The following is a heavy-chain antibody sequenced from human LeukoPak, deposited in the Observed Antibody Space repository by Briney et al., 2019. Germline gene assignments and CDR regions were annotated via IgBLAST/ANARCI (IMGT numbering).Heavy chain of an antibody. Sequence: SETLSLTCTVSGGSISSYYWGWIRQPPGKGLEWIGYIYYSGSTSYNPSLMSRVTISVDTSKNQFSLKLSSVTAADTAVYYCARNYYDSSGYCPGLDYWGQGTLVTVSS. D-gene: IGHD3-22*01. CDR1: GGSISSYY. CDR2: IYYSGST. V-gene: IGHV4-59*01. J-gene: IGHJ4*02. CDR3: ARNYYDSSGYCPGLDY.